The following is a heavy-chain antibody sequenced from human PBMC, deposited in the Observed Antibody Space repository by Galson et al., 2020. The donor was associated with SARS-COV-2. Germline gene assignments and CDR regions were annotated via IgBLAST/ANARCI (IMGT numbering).Heavy chain of an antibody. CDR1: GFALSSYW. CDR3: ARDGVGSTGWYDAFDI. J-gene: IGHJ3*02. V-gene: IGHV3-74*01. Sequence: GESLKISCAASGFALSSYWMHWVRQAPGKGLVWVSRVSYDGSSTSYADSVRGRFTISRDNAKNTVYLQMNVLRGEDTGVYYCARDGVGSTGWYDAFDIWGQGTMVSISP. D-gene: IGHD6-19*01. CDR2: VSYDGSST.